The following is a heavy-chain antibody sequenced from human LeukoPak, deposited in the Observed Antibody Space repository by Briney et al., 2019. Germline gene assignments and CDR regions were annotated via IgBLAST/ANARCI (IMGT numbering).Heavy chain of an antibody. V-gene: IGHV3-66*02. J-gene: IGHJ4*02. CDR2: IYSGGST. CDR1: GFTFSSFA. D-gene: IGHD5-12*01. Sequence: GGSLRLSCVASGFTFSSFAMHWVRQAPGKGLEWVSVIYSGGSTYYADSVKGRFTISRDNSKNTLYLQMNSLRAEDTAVYYCASGDDYDYYFDYWGQGTLVTVSS. CDR3: ASGDDYDYYFDY.